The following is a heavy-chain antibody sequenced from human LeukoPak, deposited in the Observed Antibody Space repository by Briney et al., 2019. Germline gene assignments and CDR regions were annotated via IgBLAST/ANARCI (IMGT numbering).Heavy chain of an antibody. CDR3: ARTNDYGDPSFHY. J-gene: IGHJ4*02. Sequence: PSETLSLTCTVSGGSISSSSYYWGWIRQPPGKGLEWIGSIYYSGSTYYNPSLKSRVTISVDTSKNQFSLKLSSVTAADTAVYYCARTNDYGDPSFHYWGQGTLVTVSS. V-gene: IGHV4-39*07. CDR2: IYYSGST. CDR1: GGSISSSSYY. D-gene: IGHD4-17*01.